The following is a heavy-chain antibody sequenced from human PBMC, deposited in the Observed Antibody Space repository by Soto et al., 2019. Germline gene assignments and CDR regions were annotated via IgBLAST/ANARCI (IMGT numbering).Heavy chain of an antibody. V-gene: IGHV3-9*01. CDR3: AKDKLAGDAFDI. CDR2: ISWNSGSI. D-gene: IGHD6-13*01. J-gene: IGHJ3*02. Sequence: EVQLVESGGGLVQPGRSLRLSCAASGFTFDDYAMPWVRQAPGKGLEWVSGISWNSGSICYADSVKGRFTISRDNAKNSLYLQMNSLRAEDTALYYCAKDKLAGDAFDIWGQGTMVTVSS. CDR1: GFTFDDYA.